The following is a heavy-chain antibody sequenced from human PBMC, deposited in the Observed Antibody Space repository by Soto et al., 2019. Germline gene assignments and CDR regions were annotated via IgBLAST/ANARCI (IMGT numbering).Heavy chain of an antibody. CDR1: SGSINSYY. CDR2: IYNNGTT. D-gene: IGHD3-16*01. V-gene: IGHV4-59*01. CDR3: TRGHWALDS. J-gene: IGHJ5*01. Sequence: SETLSLTCTVSSGSINSYYWSWIRQPPGKGLEWIAYIYNNGTTNSNPSLKSRVTISLDTSKNQFYLKLTSVTAADTAVYYCTRGHWALDSWAQGTLVTVSS.